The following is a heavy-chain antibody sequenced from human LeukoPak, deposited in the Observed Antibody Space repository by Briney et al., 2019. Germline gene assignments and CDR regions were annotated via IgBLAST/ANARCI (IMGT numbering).Heavy chain of an antibody. D-gene: IGHD6-19*01. CDR1: GVSITTTNW. CDR3: ARIPPVDGYSGGRLDH. J-gene: IGHJ4*01. V-gene: IGHV4-4*02. CDR2: IFFTGST. Sequence: PSETLSLTCAVSGVSITTTNWWSWVRQPPGKGLEWIGEIFFTGSTKYNPSLKSRVTMSVDKTKNQFSLQLTSVTAADTAVYYCARIPPVDGYSGGRLDHWGHGTLVTVSS.